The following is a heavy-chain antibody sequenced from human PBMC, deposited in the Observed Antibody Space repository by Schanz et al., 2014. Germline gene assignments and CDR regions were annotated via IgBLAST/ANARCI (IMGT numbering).Heavy chain of an antibody. CDR1: GYTFTTYA. Sequence: QVQLVQSGAEVKKPGASVKVSCKASGYTFTTYAMSWVRQAPGQGLEWLGWISVYTGNTKYGQKVQGRVTMTADTSTNTAYMELRSLRSDDTAVYYCAKAEDDILTDSYSRLDPWGQGTLVTVSS. V-gene: IGHV1-18*01. CDR2: ISVYTGNT. D-gene: IGHD3-9*01. J-gene: IGHJ5*02. CDR3: AKAEDDILTDSYSRLDP.